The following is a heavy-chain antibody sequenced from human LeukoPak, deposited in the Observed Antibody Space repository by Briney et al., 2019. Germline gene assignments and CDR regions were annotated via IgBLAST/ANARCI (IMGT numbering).Heavy chain of an antibody. D-gene: IGHD6-19*01. J-gene: IGHJ5*02. CDR2: IYYSGST. Sequence: SETLSLTCTVSGGSISSYYWSWIRQSPGKGLEWIGHIYYSGSTNFNPSLKSRVTISVDTSKNQFSLKLSSVTAAGTAVYYCARASSGWYNWFDPWGQGTLVTVSS. V-gene: IGHV4-59*01. CDR1: GGSISSYY. CDR3: ARASSGWYNWFDP.